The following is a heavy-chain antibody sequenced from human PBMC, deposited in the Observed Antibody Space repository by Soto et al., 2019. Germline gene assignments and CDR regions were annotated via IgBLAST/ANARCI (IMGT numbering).Heavy chain of an antibody. J-gene: IGHJ6*02. V-gene: IGHV1-69*11. CDR2: IIPFLGTP. CDR3: AKGDCPNGVSQYGVGYYYGMDV. CDR1: GGTFSKYA. D-gene: IGHD2-8*01. Sequence: QVQLVQSGAEVKKPGSSVKVSCKASGGTFSKYAISWGRQAPGQGLEWMGGIIPFLGTPIYAQKFQVRVTITADESKSTAYMELSSLRSEDTALYYCAKGDCPNGVSQYGVGYYYGMDVWGLGTTVTVSS.